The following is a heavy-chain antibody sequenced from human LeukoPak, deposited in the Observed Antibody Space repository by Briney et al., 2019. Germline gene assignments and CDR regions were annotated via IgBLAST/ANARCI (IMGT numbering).Heavy chain of an antibody. V-gene: IGHV4-34*01. D-gene: IGHD3-22*01. CDR3: ASTFYYDSSGQPFDY. CDR2: INRSGVT. CDR1: GGSFTGYY. J-gene: IGHJ4*02. Sequence: TSETLSLTCAVYGGSFTGYYWSWIRQSPGKGLEWIGEINRSGVTNYNPSLKSRVTLSVDTSKNQFSLKLSSVTAADTAVYYCASTFYYDSSGQPFDYWGQGTLVTVSS.